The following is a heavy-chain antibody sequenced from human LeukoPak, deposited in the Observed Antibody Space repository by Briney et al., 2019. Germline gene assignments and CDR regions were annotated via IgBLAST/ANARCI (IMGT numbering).Heavy chain of an antibody. J-gene: IGHJ5*02. CDR3: ARARHYGSPTAPTKNWFDP. D-gene: IGHD4-17*01. V-gene: IGHV1-69*13. Sequence: ASVKVSCKASGGTFSSYAISWVRQAPGQGLEWMGGIIPIFGTANYAQKFQGRVTITADESTSTAYMELSSLRSEDTAVYYCARARHYGSPTAPTKNWFDPWGQGTLVTVSS. CDR2: IIPIFGTA. CDR1: GGTFSSYA.